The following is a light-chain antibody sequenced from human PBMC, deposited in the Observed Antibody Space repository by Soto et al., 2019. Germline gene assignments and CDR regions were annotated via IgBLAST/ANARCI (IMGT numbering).Light chain of an antibody. CDR1: QTIKTY. Sequence: EIVLTQSPATLSLSPGERATLSCRASQTIKTYLAWYQQKPGQAPRLLISDASNRATGVPARFSGSGSGTDFTLTINNLEPEDVVVYFYQQRNDWPRITFGQGTRLEIK. V-gene: IGKV3-11*01. J-gene: IGKJ5*01. CDR2: DAS. CDR3: QQRNDWPRIT.